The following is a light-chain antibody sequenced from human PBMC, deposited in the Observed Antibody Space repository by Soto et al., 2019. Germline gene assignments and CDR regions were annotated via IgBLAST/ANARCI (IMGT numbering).Light chain of an antibody. CDR3: CSYAGRGVV. CDR2: EVS. V-gene: IGLV2-23*02. Sequence: QSVLTQPASVSGSPGQSIPISCTGTSSDVGSYNLVSWYQQHPGKAPKLMIYEVSKRPSGVSNRFSGSKSGNTASLTISGLQAEDEADYYCCSYAGRGVVFGGGTKVTVL. J-gene: IGLJ2*01. CDR1: SSDVGSYNL.